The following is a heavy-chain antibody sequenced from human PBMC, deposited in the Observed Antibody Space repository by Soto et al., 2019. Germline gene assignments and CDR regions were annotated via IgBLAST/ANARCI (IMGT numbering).Heavy chain of an antibody. J-gene: IGHJ6*02. CDR2: VWFDGGNK. CDR1: GFTFSDHA. D-gene: IGHD4-17*01. CDR3: ARHPAGDYTLYHYYTMDV. V-gene: IGHV3-33*01. Sequence: QVQLVASGGGVVQPGTSLRLSCEASGFTFSDHAMHWVLQAPGKGLEWVAVVWFDGGNKFYTDSVKGRFTISRDNSKNTLFLQMNSRRVVDTAVYYCARHPAGDYTLYHYYTMDVWGQGTPVTVSS.